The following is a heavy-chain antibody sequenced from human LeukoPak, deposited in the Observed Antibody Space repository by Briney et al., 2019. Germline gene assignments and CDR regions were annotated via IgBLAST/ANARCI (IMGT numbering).Heavy chain of an antibody. CDR2: IWYDGSNK. CDR3: AKDSLPSGWLQEYYLDY. V-gene: IGHV3-33*06. CDR1: GFTFSSYG. Sequence: GGSLRLSCAASGFTFSSYGMHWVRQAPGKGLEWVAVIWYDGSNKYYADSVKGRFTISRDNSKNTLYLQMNSLRAEDTAVYYCAKDSLPSGWLQEYYLDYWGQGTLVTVSS. J-gene: IGHJ4*02. D-gene: IGHD5-24*01.